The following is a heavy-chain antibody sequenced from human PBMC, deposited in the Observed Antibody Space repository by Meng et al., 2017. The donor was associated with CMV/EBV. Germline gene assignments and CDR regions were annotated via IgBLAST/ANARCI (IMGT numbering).Heavy chain of an antibody. CDR2: INPNSGGT. J-gene: IGHJ4*02. Sequence: YHFTGYYMHWVPQAPGQGLEWMGWINPNSGGTNYAQKFQGRVTMTRDTSISTAYMELSRLRSDDTAVYYCARASAGLGLHSYGPFDYWGQGTLVTVSS. V-gene: IGHV1-2*02. CDR3: ARASAGLGLHSYGPFDY. CDR1: YHFTGYY. D-gene: IGHD5-18*01.